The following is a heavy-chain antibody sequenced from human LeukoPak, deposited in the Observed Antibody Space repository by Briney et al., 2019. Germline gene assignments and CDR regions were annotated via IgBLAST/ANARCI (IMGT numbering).Heavy chain of an antibody. Sequence: PGRSLRLSCAASGFTFSSYAMSWVRQAPGKGQEWVSAISGSGGSTYYADSVKGRFTISRDNSKNTLYLQMNSLRAEDTAVYYCAKQEAGGDFWSGYKDWGQGTLVTVSS. CDR1: GFTFSSYA. CDR3: AKQEAGGDFWSGYKD. CDR2: ISGSGGST. V-gene: IGHV3-23*01. D-gene: IGHD3-3*01. J-gene: IGHJ4*02.